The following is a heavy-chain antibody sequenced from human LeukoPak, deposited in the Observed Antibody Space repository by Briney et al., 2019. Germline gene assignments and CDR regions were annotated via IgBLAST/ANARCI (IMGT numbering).Heavy chain of an antibody. CDR1: GFTFSSYA. D-gene: IGHD3-10*01. CDR2: ISGSGGST. V-gene: IGHV3-23*01. J-gene: IGHJ6*03. CDR3: AKDTMPRGDRCYYLDV. Sequence: GGSLRLSCAASGFTFSSYAMSWVRQAPGKGLEWVSAISGSGGSTYYADSVKGRFTISRDNSKNTLYLQMNSLRAEDTAVYYCAKDTMPRGDRCYYLDVWGKGTTVTVSS.